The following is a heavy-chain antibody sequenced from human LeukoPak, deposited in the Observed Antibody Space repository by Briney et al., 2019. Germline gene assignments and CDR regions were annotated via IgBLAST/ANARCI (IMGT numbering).Heavy chain of an antibody. D-gene: IGHD6-13*01. CDR1: GFTFGHYA. CDR2: TSGDGDNI. J-gene: IGHJ2*01. Sequence: GGSLRLSCTASGFTFGHYAVHWVRHVPGKGLEWISVTSGDGDNIDYTDSVKGRFSVSRDNNKNSLYLQMSGLTIEDTALFYCAKDGWKAAGYFDLWGRGTAVTVSS. CDR3: AKDGWKAAGYFDL. V-gene: IGHV3-43*02.